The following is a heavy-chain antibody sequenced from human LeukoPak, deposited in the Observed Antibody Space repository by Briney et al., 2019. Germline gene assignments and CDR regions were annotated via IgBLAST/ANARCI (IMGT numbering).Heavy chain of an antibody. CDR2: IYYSGST. D-gene: IGHD4-17*01. J-gene: IGHJ4*02. V-gene: IGHV4-59*08. Sequence: PSETLSLTCTVSGGSISSYYWSWIRQPPGKGLEWIGYIYYSGSTNYNPSLKSRVTISVDTSKDQFSLKLSSVTAADTAVYYCARLRWEYGDYSRTLDYWGQGTLVTVSS. CDR3: ARLRWEYGDYSRTLDY. CDR1: GGSISSYY.